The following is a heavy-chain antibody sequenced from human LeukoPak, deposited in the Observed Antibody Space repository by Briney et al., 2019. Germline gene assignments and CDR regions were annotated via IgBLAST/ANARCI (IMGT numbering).Heavy chain of an antibody. CDR3: AKAVTSDYHSLYYNYYMDV. CDR2: ISYDGGNK. Sequence: PGRSLRLSCAASGFTFRSYAMHWVRQAPGKGLEWVAVISYDGGNKYFGDSVKGRFTISRDNSKNTLYLQMDSLRAEDTAIYYCAKAVTSDYHSLYYNYYMDVWGKGTTVTVSS. J-gene: IGHJ6*03. D-gene: IGHD3-10*01. V-gene: IGHV3-30*18. CDR1: GFTFRSYA.